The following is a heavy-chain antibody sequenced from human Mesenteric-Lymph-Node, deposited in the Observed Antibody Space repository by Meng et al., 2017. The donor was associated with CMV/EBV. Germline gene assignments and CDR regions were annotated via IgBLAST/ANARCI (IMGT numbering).Heavy chain of an antibody. Sequence: ASGFFFNNYAMHWIRQAPGKGLEWVATIWDDGSNQYYADFVKGRFTISRDNSQNTVYLQMNSLRAEDTAVYYCAREFSGDFVSWFGPWGQGTLVTVSS. CDR1: GFFFNNYA. CDR2: IWDDGSNQ. J-gene: IGHJ5*02. V-gene: IGHV3-33*01. CDR3: AREFSGDFVSWFGP. D-gene: IGHD4-17*01.